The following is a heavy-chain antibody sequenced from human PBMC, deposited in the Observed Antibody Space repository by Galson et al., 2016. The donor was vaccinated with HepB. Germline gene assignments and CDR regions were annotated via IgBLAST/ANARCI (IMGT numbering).Heavy chain of an antibody. D-gene: IGHD6-13*01. CDR1: GGTFSSYA. CDR3: ARRLVAAVGTRHYYYGMDV. CDR2: IIPILGIT. V-gene: IGHV1-69*10. Sequence: SVKVSCKASGGTFSSYAISWVRQAPGQGLEWMGGIIPILGITNYAQKFQGRVTITADNSTSTAYMELSSLRSEDTAIYYCARRLVAAVGTRHYYYGMDVWGQGTTVTVSS. J-gene: IGHJ6*02.